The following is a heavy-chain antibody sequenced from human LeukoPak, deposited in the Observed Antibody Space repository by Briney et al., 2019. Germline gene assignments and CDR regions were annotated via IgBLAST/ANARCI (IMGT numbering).Heavy chain of an antibody. CDR3: ARQEQWLPYYFDY. CDR2: INHSGST. Sequence: SETLSLTCAVYGGSFSGYYWSWIRQPPGKGLEWIGEINHSGSTNYNPSLKSRVTISVDTSKNQFSLKLSSVTAADTAVYYRARQEQWLPYYFDYWGQGTLVTVSS. V-gene: IGHV4-34*01. CDR1: GGSFSGYY. J-gene: IGHJ4*02. D-gene: IGHD6-19*01.